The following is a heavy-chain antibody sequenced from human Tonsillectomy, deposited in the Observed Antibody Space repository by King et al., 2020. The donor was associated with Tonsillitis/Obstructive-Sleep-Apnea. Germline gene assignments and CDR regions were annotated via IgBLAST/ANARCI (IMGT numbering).Heavy chain of an antibody. CDR2: IIPIFGTE. J-gene: IGHJ4*02. CDR1: GGTFSSYA. CDR3: ASGRLTGMTPFFDY. V-gene: IGHV1-69*12. Sequence: QLVQSGAEVKKPGSSVKVSCKASGGTFSSYAISWVRQAPGQGLEWMGGIIPIFGTENYARKVQGRVTITAEESTSTAYMELSSLRSVDTAVYYCASGRLTGMTPFFDYWGQGTLVTVSS. D-gene: IGHD1-20*01.